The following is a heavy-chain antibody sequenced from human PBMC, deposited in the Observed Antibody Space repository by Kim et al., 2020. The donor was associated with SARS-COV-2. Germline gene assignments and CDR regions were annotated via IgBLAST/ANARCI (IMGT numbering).Heavy chain of an antibody. CDR1: GFTFSSYG. CDR3: ARTGYSSSWYFDY. Sequence: GGSLRLSCAASGFTFSSYGMHWVRQAPGKGLEWVAVISYDGSNKYYADSVKGRFTISRDNSKNTLYLQMNSLRAEDTAVYYCARTGYSSSWYFDYWGQGTLVTVSS. CDR2: ISYDGSNK. J-gene: IGHJ4*02. V-gene: IGHV3-30*03. D-gene: IGHD6-13*01.